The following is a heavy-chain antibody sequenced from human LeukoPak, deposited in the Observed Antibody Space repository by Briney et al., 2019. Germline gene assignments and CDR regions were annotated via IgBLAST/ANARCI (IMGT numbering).Heavy chain of an antibody. D-gene: IGHD2-2*01. Sequence: ASVKVSCKASGGTFSSYAISWVRQAPGQGLEWMGWISAYNGNTNYAQKLQGRVTMTTDTSTSTAYMELRSLRSDDTAVYYCARDLIGYIVVVPAAMWFDYWGQGTLVTVSS. CDR1: GGTFSSYA. CDR2: ISAYNGNT. J-gene: IGHJ4*02. V-gene: IGHV1-18*01. CDR3: ARDLIGYIVVVPAAMWFDY.